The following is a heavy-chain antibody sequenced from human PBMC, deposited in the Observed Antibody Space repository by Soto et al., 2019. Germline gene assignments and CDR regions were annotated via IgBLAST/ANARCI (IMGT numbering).Heavy chain of an antibody. CDR3: ARHPAYYYDSSGYYFDY. D-gene: IGHD3-22*01. CDR1: GYSFTSYW. CDR2: IDPSDSYT. V-gene: IGHV5-10-1*01. J-gene: IGHJ4*02. Sequence: PGESLKISCKGSGYSFTSYWISWVRQMPGKGLEWMGRIDPSDSYTNYSPSFQGHVTISADKSISTAYLQWSSLKASDTAMYYCARHPAYYYDSSGYYFDYWGQGTLVTVSS.